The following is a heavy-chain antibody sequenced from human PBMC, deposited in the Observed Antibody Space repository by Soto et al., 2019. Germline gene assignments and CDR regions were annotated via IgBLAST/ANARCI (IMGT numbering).Heavy chain of an antibody. CDR3: ASTIFGVVIGHYYYYGMDV. J-gene: IGHJ6*02. Sequence: ASVKVSCKASGYTFTSYDINWVRQATGQGLEWMGWMNPNSGNTGYAQKFQGRVTITADESTSTAYMELSSLRSEDTAVYYCASTIFGVVIGHYYYYGMDVWGQGTTVTVSS. V-gene: IGHV1-8*01. CDR1: GYTFTSYD. D-gene: IGHD3-3*01. CDR2: MNPNSGNT.